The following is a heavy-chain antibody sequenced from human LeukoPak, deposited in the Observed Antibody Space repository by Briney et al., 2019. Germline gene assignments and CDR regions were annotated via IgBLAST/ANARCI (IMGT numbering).Heavy chain of an antibody. CDR3: ARDLTVTTPDY. CDR1: GGTFSSYA. D-gene: IGHD4-17*01. CDR2: ISAYNGNT. Sequence: ASVKVSCKASGGTFSSYAISWVRQAPGQGLEWMGWISAYNGNTNYAQKLQGRVTMTTDTSTSTAYMELRSLRSDDTAVYYCARDLTVTTPDYWGQGTLVTVSS. V-gene: IGHV1-18*01. J-gene: IGHJ4*02.